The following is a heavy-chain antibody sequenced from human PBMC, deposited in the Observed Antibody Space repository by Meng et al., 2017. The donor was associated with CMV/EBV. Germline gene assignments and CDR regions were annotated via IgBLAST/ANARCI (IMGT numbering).Heavy chain of an antibody. V-gene: IGHV3-9*01. CDR3: AKISGRTVSPYCSSTSCYTGRGYFDY. J-gene: IGHJ4*02. CDR1: GFTFDDYA. CDR2: ISWNSGSI. Sequence: SLKISCAASGFTFDDYAMHWVRQAPGKGLEWVSGISWNSGSIGYADSVKGRFTISRDNAKNSLYLQMNSLRAEDTAVYYCAKISGRTVSPYCSSTSCYTGRGYFDYWGQGTLVTVSS. D-gene: IGHD2-2*02.